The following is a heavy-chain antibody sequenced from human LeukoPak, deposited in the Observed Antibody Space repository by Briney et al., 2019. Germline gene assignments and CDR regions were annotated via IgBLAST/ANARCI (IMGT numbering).Heavy chain of an antibody. J-gene: IGHJ6*02. CDR3: ARGRYYGMDV. CDR1: GFTFSTYW. CDR2: ISSDGS. Sequence: GGSLRLSCAASGFTFSTYWMHWVRQAPGKGLVWVSRISSDGSTYADSVKGRFTISRDNAKNTLYLQMNSLRAEDTAVYYCARGRYYGMDVWGQGTTVTVSS. V-gene: IGHV3-74*01.